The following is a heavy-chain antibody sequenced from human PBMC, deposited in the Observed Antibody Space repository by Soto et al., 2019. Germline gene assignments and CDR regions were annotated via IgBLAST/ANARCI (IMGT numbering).Heavy chain of an antibody. J-gene: IGHJ3*02. Sequence: QLQLQESGPGLVKPSETLSLTCTVSGGSISSSSYYWGWIRQPPGKGLEWIGSIYYSGSTYYNPSLTSRVTISADTSKNQFSLKRSSVTVADTAVYYCARYCTNGVCYSHAFDILGQGTMVTVSS. CDR1: GGSISSSSYY. CDR2: IYYSGST. D-gene: IGHD2-8*01. CDR3: ARYCTNGVCYSHAFDI. V-gene: IGHV4-39*01.